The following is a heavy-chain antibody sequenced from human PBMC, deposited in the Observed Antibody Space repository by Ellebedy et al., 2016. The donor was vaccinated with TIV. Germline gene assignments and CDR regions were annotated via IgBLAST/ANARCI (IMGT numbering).Heavy chain of an antibody. Sequence: GSLRLSXSVSGGSLSGFYWGWIRQPPGKGLEWIADISYKGTSNSSPSLKSRLTVSLDKSKSQFSLRLTSVTAADTAVYYCAKGQDAYSFFDKWGQGTLVTVSS. CDR3: AKGQDAYSFFDK. J-gene: IGHJ4*02. CDR1: GGSLSGFY. CDR2: ISYKGTS. V-gene: IGHV4-59*01. D-gene: IGHD5-24*01.